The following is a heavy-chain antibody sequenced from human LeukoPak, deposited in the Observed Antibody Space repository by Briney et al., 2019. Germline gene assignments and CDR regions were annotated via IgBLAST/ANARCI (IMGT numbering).Heavy chain of an antibody. Sequence: PSETLSLTCTVSGGSISSSSYYWGWIRQPPGKGLEWIGYIYYSGSTNYNPSLKSRVTISVDTSKNQFSLKLSSVTAADTAVYYCARLGGYEFFDYWGQGTLVTVSS. CDR3: ARLGGYEFFDY. CDR2: IYYSGST. J-gene: IGHJ4*02. D-gene: IGHD5-12*01. CDR1: GGSISSSSYY. V-gene: IGHV4-61*05.